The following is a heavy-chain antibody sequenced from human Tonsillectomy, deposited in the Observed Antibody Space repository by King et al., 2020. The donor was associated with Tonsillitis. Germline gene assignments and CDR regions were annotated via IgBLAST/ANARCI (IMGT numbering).Heavy chain of an antibody. D-gene: IGHD2-15*01. CDR3: ARGPVVVAALDWFDP. CDR1: GGSISSYY. CDR2: IYYSGST. Sequence: QLQESGPVLVKPSETLSLTCTVSGGSISSYYWSWIRQPPGKGLEWIGYIYYSGSTNYNPSLKSRVTISVDTSKNQFSLKLSSVTAADTAVYYCARGPVVVAALDWFDPWGQGTLVTVSS. V-gene: IGHV4-59*01. J-gene: IGHJ5*02.